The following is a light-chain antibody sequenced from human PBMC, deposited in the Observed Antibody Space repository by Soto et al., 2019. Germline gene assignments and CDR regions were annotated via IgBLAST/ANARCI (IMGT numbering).Light chain of an antibody. CDR2: GAS. CDR3: QQYGSSPRT. V-gene: IGKV3-20*01. CDR1: QSVSSSY. J-gene: IGKJ2*01. Sequence: EIVLTQSPGTLSLSPGERATLSCRASQSVSSSYLAWYQQKPGQAPRLLIYGASSRATDIPDRFRGSGSGTDFTLTISRLEPEDFAVYYCQQYGSSPRTFGQGTKLEIK.